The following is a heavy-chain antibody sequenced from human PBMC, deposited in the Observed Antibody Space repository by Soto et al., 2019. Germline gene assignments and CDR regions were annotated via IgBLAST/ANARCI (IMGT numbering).Heavy chain of an antibody. CDR3: ARENSGARFDP. J-gene: IGHJ5*02. CDR1: GYSFTIYC. CDR2: IDPSDSYT. Sequence: GESLKISCKGSGYSFTIYCISWVRQMPGKGLEWMGRIDPSDSYTNYSPSFQGHVTISADKSISTAYLQWSSLKASDTAMYYCARENSGARFDPWGQGTLVTVSS. V-gene: IGHV5-10-1*01. D-gene: IGHD6-25*01.